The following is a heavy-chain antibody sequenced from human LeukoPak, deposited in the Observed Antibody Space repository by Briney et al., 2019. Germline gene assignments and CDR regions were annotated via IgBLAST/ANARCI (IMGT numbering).Heavy chain of an antibody. CDR3: ARPYYDFWSGYSDAFDI. V-gene: IGHV1-8*02. CDR1: GYTFTSYG. CDR2: MNPNSGNT. D-gene: IGHD3-3*01. Sequence: ASVKVSCKASGYTFTSYGISWVRQAPGQGLEWMGWMNPNSGNTGYAQKFQGRVTMTRNTSISTAYMELSSLRSEDTAVYYCARPYYDFWSGYSDAFDIWGQGTMVTVSS. J-gene: IGHJ3*02.